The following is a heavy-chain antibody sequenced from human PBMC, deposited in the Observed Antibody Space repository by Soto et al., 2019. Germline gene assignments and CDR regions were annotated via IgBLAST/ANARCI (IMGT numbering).Heavy chain of an antibody. CDR1: GFNFINYS. Sequence: PGGSLRLSCAASGFNFINYSMSWVRQAPVKGLEWVSGIGSSGGTTHLADSVKGRFTISRDNSKNTLYLQMNSLRVEDTAVYYCGKDPNGDYIGAFDIWGQGTMVTVSS. CDR3: GKDPNGDYIGAFDI. V-gene: IGHV3-23*01. CDR2: IGSSGGTT. D-gene: IGHD4-17*01. J-gene: IGHJ3*02.